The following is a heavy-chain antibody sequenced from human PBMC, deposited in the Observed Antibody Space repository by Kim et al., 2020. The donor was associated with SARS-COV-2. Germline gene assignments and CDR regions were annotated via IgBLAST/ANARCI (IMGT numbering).Heavy chain of an antibody. CDR2: ISAYNGNT. J-gene: IGHJ3*02. V-gene: IGHV1-18*01. D-gene: IGHD3-22*01. CDR3: ARDSFSYYDSSGYYYVVGDAFDI. CDR1: GYTFTSYG. Sequence: ASVKVSCKASGYTFTSYGISWVRQAPGQGLEWMGWISAYNGNTNYAQKLQGRVTMTTDTSTSTAYMELRSLRSDDTAVYYCARDSFSYYDSSGYYYVVGDAFDIWGQGTMVTVSS.